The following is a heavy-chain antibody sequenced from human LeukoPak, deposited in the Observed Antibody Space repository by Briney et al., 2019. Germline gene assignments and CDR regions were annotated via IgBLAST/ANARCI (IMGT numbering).Heavy chain of an antibody. V-gene: IGHV3-66*01. CDR1: GFTVGSNT. Sequence: QSGGSPRLSCAASGFTVGSNTMSWVRQAPGKGLEWVSIIYSGGSTSYADSVKGRFTISRDNSKNTLYLQMNSLRTEDTAVYYCARGGSYFDISGYYFYWGQGTLVTVSS. D-gene: IGHD3-22*01. J-gene: IGHJ4*02. CDR3: ARGGSYFDISGYYFY. CDR2: IYSGGST.